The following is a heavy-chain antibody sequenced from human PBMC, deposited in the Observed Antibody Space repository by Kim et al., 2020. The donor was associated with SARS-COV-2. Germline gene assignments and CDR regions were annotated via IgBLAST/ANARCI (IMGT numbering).Heavy chain of an antibody. V-gene: IGHV3-20*01. CDR1: GFTFEKYC. Sequence: GGSLRLSCAASGFTFEKYCMGWVRPVEGKGRGWGTGMIMKSRSKVNADSVKGRFTISRDNANNSLFLQMNSLRAEDTALYHCARGGAAAPLTLSYYYYYMDVWGKGTTVTVSS. CDR3: ARGGAAAPLTLSYYYYYMDV. J-gene: IGHJ6*03. CDR2: MIMKSRSK. D-gene: IGHD6-13*01.